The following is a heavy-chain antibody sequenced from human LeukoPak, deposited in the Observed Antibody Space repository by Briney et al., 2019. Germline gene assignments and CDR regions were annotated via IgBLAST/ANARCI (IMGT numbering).Heavy chain of an antibody. D-gene: IGHD6-19*01. Sequence: GGSLRLSCAASGFTFGSYAMSWVRQVPGKGLEWVSAISGSGGSTYYADSVKGRFTISRDNSKNTLYLQMNSLRAEDTAVYYCASSGPYSSGWYAFDIWGQGTMVTVSS. CDR1: GFTFGSYA. V-gene: IGHV3-23*01. J-gene: IGHJ3*02. CDR2: ISGSGGST. CDR3: ASSGPYSSGWYAFDI.